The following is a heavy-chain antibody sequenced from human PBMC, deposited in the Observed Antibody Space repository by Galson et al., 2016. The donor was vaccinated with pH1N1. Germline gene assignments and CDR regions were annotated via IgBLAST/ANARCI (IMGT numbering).Heavy chain of an antibody. J-gene: IGHJ4*02. CDR2: IDPNSGTT. D-gene: IGHD3-9*01. V-gene: IGHV1-2*02. Sequence: SVKVSCKASGYNFNVYYMHWVRQAPGQGLQWMGWIDPNSGTTYYAQKFQGRVTMTMDTSISTAYMELSRLTSDDTALYYCARILRTLVFDYWGQGTLVTVSS. CDR1: GYNFNVYY. CDR3: ARILRTLVFDY.